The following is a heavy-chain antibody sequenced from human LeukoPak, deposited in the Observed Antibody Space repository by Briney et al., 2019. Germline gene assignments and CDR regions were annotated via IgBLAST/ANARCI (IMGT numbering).Heavy chain of an antibody. CDR3: AKPARADYADY. Sequence: GGSLRLSCAASGFTFSSYWMSWVRQAPGKGLEWVSVISGSGGTTFYTDSVKGRFTISRDNSKNTLYLQMNSLRAEDTAVYYCAKPARADYADYWGQGTLVTVSS. CDR1: GFTFSSYW. D-gene: IGHD1-26*01. V-gene: IGHV3-23*01. CDR2: ISGSGGTT. J-gene: IGHJ4*02.